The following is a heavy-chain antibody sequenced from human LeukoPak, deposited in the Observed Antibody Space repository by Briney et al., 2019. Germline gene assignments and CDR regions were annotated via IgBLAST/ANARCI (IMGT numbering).Heavy chain of an antibody. J-gene: IGHJ4*02. CDR2: VYYTGTT. D-gene: IGHD3-10*01. CDR1: VASITSYF. CDR3: ARGSIVGGSGSQDNFDY. V-gene: IGHV4-59*01. Sequence: SEALSLTRTVSVASITSYFWSWIRQPPEKGLEGMGYVYYTGTTYHNPSLKSRVTISIDTSKSQFSLKLSSVTAADTAVYYCARGSIVGGSGSQDNFDYWGQGTLVTVSS.